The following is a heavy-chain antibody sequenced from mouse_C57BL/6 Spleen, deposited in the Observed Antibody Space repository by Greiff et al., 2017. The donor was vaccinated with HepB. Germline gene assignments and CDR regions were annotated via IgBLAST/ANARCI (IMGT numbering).Heavy chain of an antibody. CDR1: GYTFTNYW. J-gene: IGHJ2*01. CDR3: ATAQATYYFDY. V-gene: IGHV1-63*01. D-gene: IGHD3-2*02. Sequence: LVESGAELVRPGTSVKMSCKASGYTFTNYWIGWAKQRPGHGLEWIGDIYPGGGYTNYNEKFKGKATLTADKSSSTAYMQFSSLTSEDSAIYYCATAQATYYFDYWGQGTTLTVSS. CDR2: IYPGGGYT.